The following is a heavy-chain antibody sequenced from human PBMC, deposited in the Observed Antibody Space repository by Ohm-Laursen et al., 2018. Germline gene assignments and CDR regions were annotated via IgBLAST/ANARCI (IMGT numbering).Heavy chain of an antibody. J-gene: IGHJ5*02. Sequence: SDTLSLTCSVSGGSISSSSYYWSWIRQPPGKGLEWIGHINYSGNTNYNPSLTSRVTISVDTSKIQFSLKLSSVTAADTAVYYCARQEGYCSSTSCYEVWFDPWGQGTLVTVSS. CDR3: ARQEGYCSSTSCYEVWFDP. V-gene: IGHV4-61*05. D-gene: IGHD2-2*01. CDR2: INYSGNT. CDR1: GGSISSSSYY.